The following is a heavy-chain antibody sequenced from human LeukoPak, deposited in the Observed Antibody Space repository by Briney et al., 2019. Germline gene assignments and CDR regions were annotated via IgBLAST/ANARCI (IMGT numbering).Heavy chain of an antibody. CDR2: ISAYNGNT. Sequence: GASVTVSCQASGYTFTSYGISWVRQAPGQGLEWMGWISAYNGNTNYAQKLQGRVTMTTDTSTSTAYMELRSLRSDDTAVYYCATRSRYCSGGSCYNWFDPWGQGTLVTVSS. CDR1: GYTFTSYG. D-gene: IGHD2-15*01. V-gene: IGHV1-18*01. J-gene: IGHJ5*02. CDR3: ATRSRYCSGGSCYNWFDP.